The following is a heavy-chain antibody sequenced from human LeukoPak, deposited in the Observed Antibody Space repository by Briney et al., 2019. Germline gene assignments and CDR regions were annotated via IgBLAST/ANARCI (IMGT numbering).Heavy chain of an antibody. V-gene: IGHV3-48*03. J-gene: IGHJ5*02. CDR1: GFTFSSHE. CDR3: ARDVWFDP. CDR2: ISSGGSTI. Sequence: GGSLRLSCAASGFTFSSHEMNWVRQPPGKGLEWVSYISSGGSTIYYADSVKCRFTVSRDNAKNSLYLQMNSLRAEDTALYYCARDVWFDPWGQGTLVTVSS.